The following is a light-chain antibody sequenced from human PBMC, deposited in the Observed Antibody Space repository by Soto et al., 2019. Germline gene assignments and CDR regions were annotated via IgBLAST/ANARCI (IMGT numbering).Light chain of an antibody. CDR3: SSYAGSSNYVV. V-gene: IGLV2-8*01. CDR2: EVT. Sequence: QSVLTQPPSASGSPGQSVTISCTGTSSDVGGYNYVSWYQQHPGKAPELMIYEVTKRPSGVPDRFSGSKSGNTASLTVSGLQAEDEADYYCSSYAGSSNYVVFGGGTQLTVL. CDR1: SSDVGGYNY. J-gene: IGLJ2*01.